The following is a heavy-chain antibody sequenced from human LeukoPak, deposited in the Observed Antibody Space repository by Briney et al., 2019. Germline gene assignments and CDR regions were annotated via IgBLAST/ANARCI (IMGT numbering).Heavy chain of an antibody. D-gene: IGHD3-10*01. Sequence: GGSLRLSCGASGFTFSSYAMNWVRQAPGKGLEWVSEINGSGESVYYSDSVKGRFTTSRDNSKNILYLQMHSLRVEDTAIYYCAKDLWVDELLGVFDDWGQGTLVTVSS. CDR2: INGSGESV. V-gene: IGHV3-23*01. J-gene: IGHJ4*02. CDR1: GFTFSSYA. CDR3: AKDLWVDELLGVFDD.